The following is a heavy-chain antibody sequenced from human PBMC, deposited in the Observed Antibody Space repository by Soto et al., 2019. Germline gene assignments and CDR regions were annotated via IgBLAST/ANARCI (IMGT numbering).Heavy chain of an antibody. V-gene: IGHV4-59*01. D-gene: IGHD1-26*01. J-gene: IGHJ3*02. CDR1: GGSICSYY. Sequence: PSETLSLTCTVSGGSICSYYWSWIRQPPGKGLEWIGYIYYSGSTNYNPSLKSRVTISVDTSKNQFSLKLSSVTAADTAVYYCARVGANSPSAFDIWGQGTMVTVSS. CDR3: ARVGANSPSAFDI. CDR2: IYYSGST.